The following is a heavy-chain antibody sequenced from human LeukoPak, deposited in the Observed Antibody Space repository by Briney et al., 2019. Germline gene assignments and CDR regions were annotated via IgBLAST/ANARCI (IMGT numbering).Heavy chain of an antibody. V-gene: IGHV3-23*01. J-gene: IGHJ4*02. D-gene: IGHD3-10*01. CDR2: ISDSGDST. CDR1: GFTFSSYS. CDR3: TKWSGFGND. Sequence: GGSLRLSCAASGFTFSSYSMTWVRQTPGKGLEWVSGISDSGDSTSYADSVNGRFTISRDNSRNTLYLEMNSLRAEDTAVYYCTKWSGFGNDWGQGTLVTVSS.